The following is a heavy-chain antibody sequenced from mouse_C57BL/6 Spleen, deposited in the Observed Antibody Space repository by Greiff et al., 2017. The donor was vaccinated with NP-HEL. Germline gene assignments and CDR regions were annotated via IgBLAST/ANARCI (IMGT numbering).Heavy chain of an antibody. V-gene: IGHV14-3*01. D-gene: IGHD1-1*01. CDR1: GFNIKNTY. Sequence: VQLQQSVAELVRPGASVKLSCTASGFNIKNTYMHWVKQRPEQGLEWIGRIDPANGNTKYAPKFQGKATITADTSSNTAYLQLSSLTSEDTASYYCASGIYYYGSRGVSAYWGQGTLVTVSA. CDR3: ASGIYYYGSRGVSAY. CDR2: IDPANGNT. J-gene: IGHJ3*01.